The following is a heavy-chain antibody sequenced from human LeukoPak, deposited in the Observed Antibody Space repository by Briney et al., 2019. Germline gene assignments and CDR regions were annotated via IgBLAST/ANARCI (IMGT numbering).Heavy chain of an antibody. J-gene: IGHJ4*02. CDR3: ARESSSWRYFDY. CDR1: GFTFSSYS. CDR2: ISSRSSYI. Sequence: GGSLRLSCAASGFTFSSYSMNWVRQAPGKGLEWVSSISSRSSYIYYADSVKGRFTISRDNAKNSLYLQMNSLRAEDTAVYHCARESSSWRYFDYWGQGTLVTVSS. V-gene: IGHV3-21*01. D-gene: IGHD6-13*01.